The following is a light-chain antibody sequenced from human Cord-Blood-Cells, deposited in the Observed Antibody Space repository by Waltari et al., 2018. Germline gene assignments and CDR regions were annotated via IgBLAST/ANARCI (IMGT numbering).Light chain of an antibody. V-gene: IGKV1-39*01. J-gene: IGKJ2*01. CDR2: AAS. Sequence: DIQMTQSPSSLSASVGDRVTITCRASQSIRSYLNWYQQKPWKAPKLLIYAASSLQSGVPSRFRGSGSGTDFTLTISSLQPEDFATYYCQQSYSTPYTFGQGTKLEIK. CDR3: QQSYSTPYT. CDR1: QSIRSY.